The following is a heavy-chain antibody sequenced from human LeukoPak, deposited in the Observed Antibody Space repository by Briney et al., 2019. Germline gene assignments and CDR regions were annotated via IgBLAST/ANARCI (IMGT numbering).Heavy chain of an antibody. CDR3: ARRVATSGNFFDY. Sequence: SETLSLTCTVVGGAINRRNYYWGWIRQSPGKGLEWIGSTYYSGSVNNNPSLQSRVTISVDTSRNQFSLKLTSVTAADTAVYYCARRVATSGNFFDYWGPGTLVTVS. D-gene: IGHD3-3*01. CDR2: TYYSGSV. CDR1: GGAINRRNYY. V-gene: IGHV4-39*01. J-gene: IGHJ4*02.